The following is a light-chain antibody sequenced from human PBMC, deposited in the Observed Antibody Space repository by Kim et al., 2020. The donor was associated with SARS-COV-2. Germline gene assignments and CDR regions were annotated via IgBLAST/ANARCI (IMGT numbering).Light chain of an antibody. Sequence: DHQMTQSPTSLSASVGDTVTITCRTSEDISNYLNWFQQKPGKAPKLLIYAASSLKSGVSPRFSGSGSGTDFSLTLTNLQPEDSATYYCQQCYSAPWTFGQGTKLEIK. CDR2: AAS. V-gene: IGKV1-39*01. CDR1: EDISNY. J-gene: IGKJ2*02. CDR3: QQCYSAPWT.